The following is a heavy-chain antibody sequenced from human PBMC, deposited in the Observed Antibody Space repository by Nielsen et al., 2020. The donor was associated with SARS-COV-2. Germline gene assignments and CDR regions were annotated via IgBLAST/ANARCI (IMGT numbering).Heavy chain of an antibody. Sequence: LRLSCTVSGGSISSYYWSWIRQHPGKGLEWIGYIYYSGSTYYNPSPKSRVTISVDTSKNQFSLKLGSVTAADTAVYYCARDRTMAPPGYYGMDVWGQGTTVTVSS. V-gene: IGHV4-31*03. D-gene: IGHD4/OR15-4a*01. CDR3: ARDRTMAPPGYYGMDV. J-gene: IGHJ6*02. CDR2: IYYSGST. CDR1: GGSISSYY.